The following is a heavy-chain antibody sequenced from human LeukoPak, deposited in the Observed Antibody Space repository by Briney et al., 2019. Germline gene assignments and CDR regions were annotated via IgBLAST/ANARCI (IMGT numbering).Heavy chain of an antibody. CDR3: ARHLKPCWIVSFQY. Sequence: KPSETLSLTCTVSGGSISSSSYYWGWSRQPPGKGLEWIGSIYESGSTYYNPSLKSRVTISVDTSKNQFSLKLSSVTAADTALYYCARHLKPCWIVSFQYWGQGTLVTVSS. D-gene: IGHD3-22*01. V-gene: IGHV4-39*01. CDR1: GGSISSSSYY. CDR2: IYESGST. J-gene: IGHJ4*02.